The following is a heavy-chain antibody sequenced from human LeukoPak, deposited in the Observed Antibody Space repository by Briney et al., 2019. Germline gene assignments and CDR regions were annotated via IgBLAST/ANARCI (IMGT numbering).Heavy chain of an antibody. CDR3: ARRTSGWPIDY. J-gene: IGHJ4*02. Sequence: PSETLSLTCTVSGGSISSSSYYWGWIRQPPGKGLECIGSIYYSGSTYYNPPLKSRVTISADTSKNQFSLKLSSVTAADTAVYYCARRTSGWPIDYWGQGTLVTVSS. V-gene: IGHV4-39*01. D-gene: IGHD6-19*01. CDR1: GGSISSSSYY. CDR2: IYYSGST.